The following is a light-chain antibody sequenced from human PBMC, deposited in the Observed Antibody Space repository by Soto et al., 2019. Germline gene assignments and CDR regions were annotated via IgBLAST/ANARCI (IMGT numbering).Light chain of an antibody. CDR2: AAS. CDR3: RQYYSYPLT. V-gene: IGKV1-8*01. Sequence: AIRMTQSPSSFSASTGDRVTITCRASQGISSYLAWYQQKPGKAPKLLIYAASTLQSGVPSRFSGSGSGTDFTLTISYLQAEDFATYYCRQYYSYPLTFGGGTKVEIK. CDR1: QGISSY. J-gene: IGKJ4*01.